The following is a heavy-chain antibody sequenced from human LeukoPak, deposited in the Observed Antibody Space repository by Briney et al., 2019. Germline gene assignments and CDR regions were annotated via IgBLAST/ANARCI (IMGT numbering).Heavy chain of an antibody. CDR3: ARGKDGYTMDFDL. CDR1: GGSLTSYY. J-gene: IGHJ2*01. CDR2: IYYRGNT. Sequence: SETLSLTCTVSGGSLTSYYWSWIRQPPGKGLEWIGYIYYRGNTNYNPSLKSRVTISVDTYKKQFSLKMSSVTAADTAVYYCARGKDGYTMDFDLWGRAPWSLSPQ. D-gene: IGHD5-24*01. V-gene: IGHV4-59*01.